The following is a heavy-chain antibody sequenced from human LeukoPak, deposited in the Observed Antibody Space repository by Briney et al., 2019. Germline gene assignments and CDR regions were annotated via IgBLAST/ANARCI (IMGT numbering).Heavy chain of an antibody. CDR1: GFTFSSFW. V-gene: IGHV3-74*01. CDR3: ARKGNAFDI. D-gene: IGHD3-10*01. CDR2: INTDGSST. Sequence: GGSLRLSCAASGFTFSSFWMHWVRQAPGKGLVWVSRINTDGSSTGYADSVKGRFTISRDNAKNTLYLQMNSLRAEDTAVYYCARKGNAFDIWGQGTMVTVSS. J-gene: IGHJ3*02.